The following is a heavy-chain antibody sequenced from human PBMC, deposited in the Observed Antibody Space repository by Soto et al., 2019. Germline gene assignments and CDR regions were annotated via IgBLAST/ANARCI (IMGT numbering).Heavy chain of an antibody. CDR1: GYTFTSYG. J-gene: IGHJ4*02. CDR3: ARDLTPADY. D-gene: IGHD7-27*01. CDR2: ISAYTGNT. V-gene: IGHV1-18*01. Sequence: QVQLVQSGAEVKKPGASVKVSCKASGYTFTSYGISWVRQAPGQGLEWMGWISAYTGNTNYAQKRQGTATMAPDRATSPAYMELRSLRSDDTAVYYCARDLTPADYWGQGTLVTVSS.